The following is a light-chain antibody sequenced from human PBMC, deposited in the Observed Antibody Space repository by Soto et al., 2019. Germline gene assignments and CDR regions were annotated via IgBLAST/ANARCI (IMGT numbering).Light chain of an antibody. CDR2: GAF. CDR3: QHYNNWPPWT. CDR1: QSVSSN. V-gene: IGKV3-15*01. Sequence: EIVMTQSPATLSVSPGERATLSCRASQSVSSNLAWYQQKPGQAPRLLMYGAFTRASGIPARFSGSGCGTEITFTISSLQSEDFAIYYCQHYNNWPPWTFGQGTKVEIK. J-gene: IGKJ1*01.